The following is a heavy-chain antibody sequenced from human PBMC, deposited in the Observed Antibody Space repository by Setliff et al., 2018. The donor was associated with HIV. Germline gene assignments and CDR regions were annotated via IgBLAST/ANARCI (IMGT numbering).Heavy chain of an antibody. CDR2: IYSTGST. CDR1: GDSISSYY. D-gene: IGHD2-2*01. CDR3: ARDRGSSEDAFGI. J-gene: IGHJ3*02. V-gene: IGHV4-59*01. Sequence: SETLSLTCTVSGDSISSYYWSWIRQPPGKGLEWIGYIYSTGSTHYNPSLKSRVTISLDTSKKQFSLKLSSVTAADTAVYYCARDRGSSEDAFGILGQGTMVTVSS.